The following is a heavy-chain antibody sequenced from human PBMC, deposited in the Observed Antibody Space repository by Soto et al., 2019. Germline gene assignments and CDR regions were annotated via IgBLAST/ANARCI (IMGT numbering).Heavy chain of an antibody. D-gene: IGHD1-1*01. J-gene: IGHJ6*02. Sequence: QVQLVESGGGVVQPGRSLRLSCAASGFTFSSYGMHWVRQAPGKGLEWVAGISYDGSNKYYADSVKGRFTISRDNSKNTLYLQMNSLRAEDTAVYYCAKGGGSYYYGMDVWGQGTTVTVSS. CDR2: ISYDGSNK. CDR1: GFTFSSYG. V-gene: IGHV3-30*18. CDR3: AKGGGSYYYGMDV.